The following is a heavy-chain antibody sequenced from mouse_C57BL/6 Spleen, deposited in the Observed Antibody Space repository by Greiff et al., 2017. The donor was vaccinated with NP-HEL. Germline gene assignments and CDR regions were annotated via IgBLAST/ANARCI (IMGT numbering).Heavy chain of an antibody. CDR2: INPNNGGT. J-gene: IGHJ1*03. CDR1: GYTFTDYN. D-gene: IGHD1-2*01. CDR3: ARTVHEGYFDV. V-gene: IGHV1-22*01. Sequence: VHVKQSGPELVKPGASVKMSCKASGYTFTDYNMHWVKQSHGKSLEWIGYINPNNGGTSYNQKFKGKATLTVNKSSSTAYMELRSLTSEDSAVYYCARTVHEGYFDVWGTGTTVTVSS.